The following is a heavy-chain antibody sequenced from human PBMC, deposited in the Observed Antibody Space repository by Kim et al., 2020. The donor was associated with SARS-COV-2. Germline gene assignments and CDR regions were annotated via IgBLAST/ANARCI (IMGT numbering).Heavy chain of an antibody. D-gene: IGHD2-21*02. CDR1: GGTFSSYA. CDR2: IIPIFGTA. V-gene: IGHV1-69*13. J-gene: IGHJ6*02. CDR3: ARVGDHGGGYYYYGMDV. Sequence: SVKVSCKASGGTFSSYAISWVRQAPGQGLEWMGGIIPIFGTANYAQKFQGRVTITADESTSTAYMELSSLRSEDTAVYYCARVGDHGGGYYYYGMDVWGQGTTVTVSS.